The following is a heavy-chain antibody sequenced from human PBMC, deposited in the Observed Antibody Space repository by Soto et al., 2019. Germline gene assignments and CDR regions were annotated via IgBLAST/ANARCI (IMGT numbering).Heavy chain of an antibody. CDR3: ARREMATILFDY. D-gene: IGHD5-12*01. CDR2: INHSGST. Sequence: SETLSLTCAVYGGSFSGYCWSWIRQPPGKGLEWIGEINHSGSTNYNPSLKSRVTISVDTSKNQFSLKLSSVTAADTAVYYCARREMATILFDYWGQGTLVTVSS. J-gene: IGHJ4*02. CDR1: GGSFSGYC. V-gene: IGHV4-34*01.